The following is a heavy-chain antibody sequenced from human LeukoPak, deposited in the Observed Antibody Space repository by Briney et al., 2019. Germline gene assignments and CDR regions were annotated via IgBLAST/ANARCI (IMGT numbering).Heavy chain of an antibody. Sequence: ASVKVSCKASGYTFTGYYLHWMRQAPGQGLEWMGWINPNSGGTSYAQKFQGRVTMARDTSISTAYLELSRLRSDDTAVYYCAREAVGQYSSGWYDYWGQGTLVTVSS. CDR3: AREAVGQYSSGWYDY. CDR2: INPNSGGT. V-gene: IGHV1-2*02. D-gene: IGHD6-19*01. J-gene: IGHJ4*02. CDR1: GYTFTGYY.